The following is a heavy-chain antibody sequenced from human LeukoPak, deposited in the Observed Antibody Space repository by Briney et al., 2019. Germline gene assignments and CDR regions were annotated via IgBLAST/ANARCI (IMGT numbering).Heavy chain of an antibody. V-gene: IGHV3-7*01. J-gene: IGHJ4*02. Sequence: GSLRLSCAASGFTFGVSWMSWVRQAPGKGLEWVANIKEDGGVKNYVDSVKGRLTISRDNAKSSLFLQMNSLRVEDTAVYYCAKGRGWNSFDYWGQGTLVTVSS. CDR2: IKEDGGVK. D-gene: IGHD5-24*01. CDR3: AKGRGWNSFDY. CDR1: GFTFGVSW.